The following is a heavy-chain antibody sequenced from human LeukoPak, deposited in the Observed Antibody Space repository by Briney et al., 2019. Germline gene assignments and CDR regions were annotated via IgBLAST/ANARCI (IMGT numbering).Heavy chain of an antibody. CDR1: GFTFSSYG. Sequence: PSGRSLRLSCAASGFTFSSYGMHWVRQAPGKGLEWVAVISYDGSNKYYADSVKGRFTISRDNSKNTLYLQMNSLRAEDTAVYYCAKAGSEWIQLSFAGYWGQGTLVTVSS. V-gene: IGHV3-30*18. D-gene: IGHD5-18*01. CDR2: ISYDGSNK. J-gene: IGHJ4*02. CDR3: AKAGSEWIQLSFAGY.